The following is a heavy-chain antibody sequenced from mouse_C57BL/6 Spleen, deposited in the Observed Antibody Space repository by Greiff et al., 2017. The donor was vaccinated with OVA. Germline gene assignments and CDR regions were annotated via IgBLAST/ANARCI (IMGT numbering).Heavy chain of an antibody. D-gene: IGHD4-1*01. J-gene: IGHJ1*03. CDR2: ISNGGGST. Sequence: EVQLVESGGGLVQPGGSLKLSCAASGFTFSDYYMYWVRQTPETRLEWVAYISNGGGSTYYPDTVKGRFTISRDNAKTSLYLPMILLTSVYTSMYSCARHVWDGYFDVWGTGTTVTVSS. CDR1: GFTFSDYY. V-gene: IGHV5-12*01. CDR3: ARHVWDGYFDV.